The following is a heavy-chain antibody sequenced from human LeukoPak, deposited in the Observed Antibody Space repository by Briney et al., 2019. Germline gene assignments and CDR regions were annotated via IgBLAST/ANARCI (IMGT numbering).Heavy chain of an antibody. CDR2: INQDESKK. CDR1: GFSFSNDW. V-gene: IGHV3-7*01. CDR3: ARDHAYRTDY. D-gene: IGHD2-2*01. Sequence: GGSLILACAASGFSFSNDWMCWVRQAPGRGLEWVANINQDESKKYYVDSVKGRFTISRDNAKNSLYLQMSSLRAEDTAVYYCARDHAYRTDYWGQGTLVTASS. J-gene: IGHJ4*02.